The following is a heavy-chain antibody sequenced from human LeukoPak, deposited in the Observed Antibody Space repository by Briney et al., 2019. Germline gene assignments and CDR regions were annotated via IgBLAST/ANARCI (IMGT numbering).Heavy chain of an antibody. CDR3: AKAAKVSLIVVVITFDY. D-gene: IGHD3-22*01. V-gene: IGHV3-23*01. CDR1: GFTFSSYA. J-gene: IGHJ4*02. CDR2: ISGSGGST. Sequence: GGSLSLSCAASGFTFSSYAMSWVRQAPGKGLGWVSAISGSGGSTYYADSVNGRFTIYRDNTKNALYLQMNSLRAEDTAVYYCAKAAKVSLIVVVITFDYWGQGTLVTVSS.